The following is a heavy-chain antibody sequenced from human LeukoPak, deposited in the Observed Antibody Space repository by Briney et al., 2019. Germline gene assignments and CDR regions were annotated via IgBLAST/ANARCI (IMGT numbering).Heavy chain of an antibody. CDR1: GGTFSSYA. V-gene: IGHV1-69*13. Sequence: ASVKVSCKASGGTFSSYAISWVRQAPGQGLEWMGGIIPIFGTANYAQKFQGRVTITADESTSTAYMELSSLRSEDTAVYYCARMGSSWALGAFDIWGQGTMVTVSS. J-gene: IGHJ3*02. CDR2: IIPIFGTA. D-gene: IGHD6-13*01. CDR3: ARMGSSWALGAFDI.